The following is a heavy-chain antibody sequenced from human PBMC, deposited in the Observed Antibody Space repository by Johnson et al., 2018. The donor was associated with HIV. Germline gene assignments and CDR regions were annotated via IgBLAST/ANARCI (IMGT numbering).Heavy chain of an antibody. CDR1: GFTFSSYG. J-gene: IGHJ3*02. D-gene: IGHD3-3*01. CDR3: ARDMRWSKAFDI. CDR2: ISYDGSKK. V-gene: IGHV3-30*03. Sequence: QVQLVESGGGVVQPGRSLRLSCAASGFTFSSYGMHWVRQAPGKGLEWVAVISYDGSKKYHADSVKGRFTISRDNAKNSLYLQMNSLRAEDTALYYCARDMRWSKAFDIWGQGTMVTVSS.